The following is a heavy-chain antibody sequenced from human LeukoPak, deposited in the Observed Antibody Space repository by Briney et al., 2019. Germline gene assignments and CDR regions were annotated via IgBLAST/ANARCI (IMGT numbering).Heavy chain of an antibody. J-gene: IGHJ5*02. V-gene: IGHV3-7*01. CDR2: IKQDGSEK. D-gene: IGHD3-9*01. Sequence: PRGSLRLSCAASGFTFSDYYMSWIRQAPGKGLEWLAIIKQDGSEKHYKGSVEGRFTISRDNVKNSLHLQMNSLRAEDTAVYYCAGGSGYLITSWGQGTLVTVSA. CDR3: AGGSGYLITS. CDR1: GFTFSDYY.